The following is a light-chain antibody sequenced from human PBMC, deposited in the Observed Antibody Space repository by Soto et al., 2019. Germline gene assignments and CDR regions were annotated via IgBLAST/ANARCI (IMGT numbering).Light chain of an antibody. V-gene: IGKV1-5*03. J-gene: IGKJ1*01. CDR1: QSISSW. CDR2: KAS. CDR3: QQYNSYSRL. Sequence: DIPMNQSPSTLYASVGDRVTITCRASQSISSWLAWYQQKPGKAPKLLIYKASTLESGVPSRFSGSGSGTEFTLTISSLQPDDFATYYCQQYNSYSRLFGQGTKVEIK.